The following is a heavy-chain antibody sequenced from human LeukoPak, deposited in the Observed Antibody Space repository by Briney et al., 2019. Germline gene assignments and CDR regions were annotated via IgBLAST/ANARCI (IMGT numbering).Heavy chain of an antibody. CDR3: ARGAVYGDYFDY. V-gene: IGHV1-18*04. D-gene: IGHD4-17*01. CDR1: GYTFTSNY. J-gene: IGHJ4*02. Sequence: ASVKVSCKAFGYTFTSNYMHWVRQAPGQGLEWMGWISPYKDNTNYAQKLQGRVTMTTDTSTSTAYMELRSLRSDDTAVYYCARGAVYGDYFDYWGQGTLVTVSS. CDR2: ISPYKDNT.